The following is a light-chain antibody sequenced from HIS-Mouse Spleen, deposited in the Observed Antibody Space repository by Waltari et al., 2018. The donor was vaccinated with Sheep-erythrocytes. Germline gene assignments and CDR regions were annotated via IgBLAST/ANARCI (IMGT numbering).Light chain of an antibody. J-gene: IGLJ2*01. CDR2: EGS. CDR1: SSDVGSYNL. Sequence: QSALTQPASVSGSPVQSITISCTGTSSDVGSYNLVSRYQQHPGKAPKLMIYEGSKRPSGVSNRFSGSKSGNTASLTISGLQAEDEADYYCCSYAGSSTFHVVFGGGTKLTVL. CDR3: CSYAGSSTFHVV. V-gene: IGLV2-23*03.